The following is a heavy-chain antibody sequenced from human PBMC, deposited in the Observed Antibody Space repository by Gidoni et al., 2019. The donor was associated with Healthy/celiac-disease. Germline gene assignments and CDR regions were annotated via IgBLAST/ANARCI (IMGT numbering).Heavy chain of an antibody. J-gene: IGHJ5*02. CDR3: ARDTSSDYGDYGWFDP. CDR1: GFTVSSNY. CDR2: IYSGGST. D-gene: IGHD4-17*01. V-gene: IGHV3-66*01. Sequence: EVQLVESGGGLVQPGGSLRLSCAASGFTVSSNYMSWVRQAPGKGLEWVSVIYSGGSTYYADSVKGRFTISRDNSKNTLYLQMNSLRAEDTAVYYCARDTSSDYGDYGWFDPWGQGTLVTVSS.